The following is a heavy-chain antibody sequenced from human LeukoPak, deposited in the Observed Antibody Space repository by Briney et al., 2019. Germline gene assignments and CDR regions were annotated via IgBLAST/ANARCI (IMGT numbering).Heavy chain of an antibody. D-gene: IGHD1-26*01. CDR3: AISPGVGPRHPFDY. CDR1: GFTFSTYA. Sequence: SGGSLRLSCAASGFTFSTYAMNWVRQAPGKGLEWVSAISGSGGSTYYADSVKGRFTISRDNSKNTLYLQTNSLRAEDTAVYYCAISPGVGPRHPFDYWGQGTLVTVSS. J-gene: IGHJ4*02. V-gene: IGHV3-23*01. CDR2: ISGSGGST.